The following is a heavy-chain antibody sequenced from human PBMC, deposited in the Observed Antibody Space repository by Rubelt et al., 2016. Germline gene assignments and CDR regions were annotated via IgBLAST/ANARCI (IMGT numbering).Heavy chain of an antibody. CDR3: ARAQRIRLLMVYAPTFDY. CDR1: GYTFTSYA. V-gene: IGHV1-3*01. D-gene: IGHD2-8*01. J-gene: IGHJ4*02. CDR2: FNAGHRHT. Sequence: QVQLVQSGAAVKKPGASVQVSCKASGYTFTSYAMHWVLLAPGQRLEWMRWFNAGHRHTNYSQKFQGRVTITRDTSASTAYMELSSLRSEDTAVYYCARAQRIRLLMVYAPTFDYWGQGTLVTVSS.